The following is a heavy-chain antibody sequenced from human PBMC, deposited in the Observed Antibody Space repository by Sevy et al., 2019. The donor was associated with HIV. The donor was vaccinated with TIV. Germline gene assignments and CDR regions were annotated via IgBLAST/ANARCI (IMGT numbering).Heavy chain of an antibody. CDR3: ARGSSSITMVRGVNY. J-gene: IGHJ4*02. Sequence: GGFLRLSCAASGFTFSSYAMHWVRQAPGKGLEWVAVISYDGSNKYYADSVKGRFTISRDNSKNTLYLQMNSLRAEDTAVYYCARGSSSITMVRGVNYWGQGTLVTVSS. V-gene: IGHV3-30-3*01. CDR2: ISYDGSNK. D-gene: IGHD3-10*01. CDR1: GFTFSSYA.